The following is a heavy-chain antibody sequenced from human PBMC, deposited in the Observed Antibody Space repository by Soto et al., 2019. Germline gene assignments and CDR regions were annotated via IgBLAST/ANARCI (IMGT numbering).Heavy chain of an antibody. Sequence: QVQLQESGPGLVKPSQTLSLTCTVSGGSISSGGYYWSWIRQHPGKGLEWIGYIYYSGSTYYNPSRDSRVTISLDTSINQYSLKVSSVTAADTAVYYGSRGCSGDSCPFDYWGQGTLVTVSS. V-gene: IGHV4-31*03. CDR3: SRGCSGDSCPFDY. CDR2: IYYSGST. CDR1: GGSISSGGYY. D-gene: IGHD2-15*01. J-gene: IGHJ4*02.